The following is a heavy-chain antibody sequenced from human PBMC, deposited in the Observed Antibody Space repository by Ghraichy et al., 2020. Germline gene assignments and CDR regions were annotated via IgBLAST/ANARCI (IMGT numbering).Heavy chain of an antibody. Sequence: GGSLRLSCAASGFTDSSNYMSWVRQAPGKGLEWVSIIFSGGGTYYADSVKGRFTISRDNSKNIVFLQMHSLRAEDTAVYYCASALTGGFDYWGQGTLVAVSS. J-gene: IGHJ4*02. CDR2: IFSGGGT. CDR1: GFTDSSNY. D-gene: IGHD1-20*01. CDR3: ASALTGGFDY. V-gene: IGHV3-66*01.